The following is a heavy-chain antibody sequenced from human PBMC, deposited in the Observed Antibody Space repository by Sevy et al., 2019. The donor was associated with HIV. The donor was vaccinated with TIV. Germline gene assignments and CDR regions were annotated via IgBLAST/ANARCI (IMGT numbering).Heavy chain of an antibody. CDR1: GFTFTRYA. V-gene: IGHV3-30-3*01. CDR2: VSKEGTNK. J-gene: IGHJ4*02. CDR3: ARDPHSVPHWGSLDS. D-gene: IGHD3-16*01. Sequence: GGSLRLSCEASGFTFTRYAFHWVRQAPGKGLEWVAVVSKEGTNKYYADSVKGRFTISRDNSRNTLFLQMQSLRADDTAVYFCARDPHSVPHWGSLDSWGQGTLVTVSS.